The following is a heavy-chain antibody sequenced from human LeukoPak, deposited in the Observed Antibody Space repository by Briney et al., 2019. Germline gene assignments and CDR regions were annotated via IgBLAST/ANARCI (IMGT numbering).Heavy chain of an antibody. Sequence: ASVKVSRKASGYTFTSYGISWVRQAPGQELEWMGWISAYNGNANYAQKLQGRVTMTTDTSTSTAYMELRSLRSDDTAVYYCARDQGSGWYRVYFDYWGQGTLVTVSS. V-gene: IGHV1-18*01. CDR1: GYTFTSYG. CDR3: ARDQGSGWYRVYFDY. CDR2: ISAYNGNA. D-gene: IGHD6-19*01. J-gene: IGHJ4*02.